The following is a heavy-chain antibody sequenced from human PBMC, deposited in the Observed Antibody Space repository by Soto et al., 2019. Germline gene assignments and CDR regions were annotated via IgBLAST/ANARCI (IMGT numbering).Heavy chain of an antibody. CDR3: AREGAVTGTQAFGP. D-gene: IGHD6-19*01. J-gene: IGHJ5*02. CDR1: GYTFNIYY. V-gene: IGHV1-46*02. CDR2: LNPNSGDT. Sequence: QGQLMQSGAAVRKPGASVRLSCKASGYTFNIYYIHLVRRAPGHGLEWMGRLNPNSGDTRYSQQFQGRVTMTRDTSMNTVYMDLTGLTSGDTAVYYCAREGAVTGTQAFGPLSQGPQVTFAA.